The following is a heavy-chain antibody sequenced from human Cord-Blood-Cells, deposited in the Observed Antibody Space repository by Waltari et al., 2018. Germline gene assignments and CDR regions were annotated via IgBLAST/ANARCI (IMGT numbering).Heavy chain of an antibody. CDR1: GGTFSSYA. D-gene: IGHD6-13*01. Sequence: QVQLVQSGAEVKKPGSSVKVSCQASGGTFSSYAISWVRQAPGQGLEWMGGISPSVGKANYAKKFQGRVTMTADESTSTADMELSSLRAEDTAVYYCARDMRSSWYFDYGGQGTLVTVSS. CDR2: ISPSVGKA. J-gene: IGHJ4*02. CDR3: ARDMRSSWYFDY. V-gene: IGHV1-69*01.